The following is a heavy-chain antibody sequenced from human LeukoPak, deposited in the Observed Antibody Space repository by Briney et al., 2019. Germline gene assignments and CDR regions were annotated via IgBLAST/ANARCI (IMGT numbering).Heavy chain of an antibody. J-gene: IGHJ6*02. D-gene: IGHD2-21*02. CDR3: ARDRGDQFVAPMDV. CDR2: ISSSSSYI. CDR1: GFTFSSYS. V-gene: IGHV3-21*01. Sequence: GGSLRLSCAASGFTFSSYSMNWVRKAPGKGPEWVSSISSSSSYIYYADSVKGRFTISRDNAKNSLYLQMNSLRAEDTAVYYCARDRGDQFVAPMDVWGQGTTVTVSS.